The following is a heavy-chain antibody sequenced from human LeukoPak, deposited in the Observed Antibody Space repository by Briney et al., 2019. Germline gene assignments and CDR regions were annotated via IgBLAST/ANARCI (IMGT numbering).Heavy chain of an antibody. V-gene: IGHV3-7*01. CDR2: IKPDGGDK. CDR3: TAGALVY. J-gene: IGHJ4*02. CDR1: GFTFDKYA. Sequence: GVSLSLSCAASGFTFDKYAMSWVRQAPGKGLEWVANIKPDGGDKYYVDSVKGRFTISRDNAKNSLYLQMNSLRAEDTAVYYCTAGALVYWGRGTLINVSS. D-gene: IGHD3-3*02.